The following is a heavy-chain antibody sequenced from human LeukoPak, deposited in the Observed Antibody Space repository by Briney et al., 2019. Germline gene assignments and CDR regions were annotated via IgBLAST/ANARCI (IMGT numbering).Heavy chain of an antibody. Sequence: GGSLRLSCAASGFTFSSYAMHWVRQAPGKGLEWVAVISYDGSNKYYADSVEGRFTISRDNSKNTLYLQMNSLRAEDTAVYYCAKLPKAYDSSGPSVDWGQGTLVTVSS. D-gene: IGHD3-22*01. CDR1: GFTFSSYA. CDR3: AKLPKAYDSSGPSVD. V-gene: IGHV3-30*04. CDR2: ISYDGSNK. J-gene: IGHJ4*02.